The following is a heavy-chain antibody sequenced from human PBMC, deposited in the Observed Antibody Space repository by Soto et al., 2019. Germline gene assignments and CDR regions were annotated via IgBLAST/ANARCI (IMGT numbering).Heavy chain of an antibody. D-gene: IGHD1-26*01. CDR3: ARDSGSYMYVWD. V-gene: IGHV1-18*01. CDR2: ISAYNGET. J-gene: IGHJ4*02. CDR1: GYTFTSSG. Sequence: QVQLVQSGAEVKKPGASVKVSCKASGYTFTSSGFSWVRQAPGQGLEWMAWISAYNGETHYAQKFQGRVNMTTDTSRGQSYMEVGRLGSDGTAVYYCARDSGSYMYVWDWGQGTLVTVSS.